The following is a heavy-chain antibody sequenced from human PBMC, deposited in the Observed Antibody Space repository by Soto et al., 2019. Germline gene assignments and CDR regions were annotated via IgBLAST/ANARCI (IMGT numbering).Heavy chain of an antibody. Sequence: QVQLVQSGAEVKKPGASVKVSCKASGYTFTSYGISWVRQAPGQGLEWMGWISAYNGNTNYAQKLQGRVTMTTDTATSTAYMELRSLRSDDTAVYYCARDPLPYSSSWYYNWFDPWGQGTLVTVSS. CDR2: ISAYNGNT. CDR1: GYTFTSYG. J-gene: IGHJ5*02. V-gene: IGHV1-18*01. D-gene: IGHD6-13*01. CDR3: ARDPLPYSSSWYYNWFDP.